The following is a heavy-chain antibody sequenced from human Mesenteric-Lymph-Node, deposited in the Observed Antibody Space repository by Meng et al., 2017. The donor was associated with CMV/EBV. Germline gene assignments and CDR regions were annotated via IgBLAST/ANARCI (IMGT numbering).Heavy chain of an antibody. D-gene: IGHD3-3*01. CDR3: VRVFNYDFWDGYSDYYFDD. J-gene: IGHJ4*02. CDR1: GFTFSSYG. Sequence: GESLKISCAASGFTFSSYGMHWVRQAPGKGLEWVAVIWYDGSNKYYADSVKGRFTISRDNAKNSVYLQMNSLRAEDTAVYYCVRVFNYDFWDGYSDYYFDDWGQGTLVTVSS. V-gene: IGHV3-33*01. CDR2: IWYDGSNK.